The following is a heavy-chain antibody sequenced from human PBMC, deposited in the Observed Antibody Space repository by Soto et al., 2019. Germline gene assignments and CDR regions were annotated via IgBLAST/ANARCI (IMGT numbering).Heavy chain of an antibody. CDR1: GDSVSNSRAG. Sequence: QVQLQQSGPVLLKPSQTLSLTCVISGDSVSNSRAGWNWIRQSPSRGLEWLGRTYYGSTWFNDYGQSVQSRITINPETCSNPCSLNLVSAAPEDTAVYYWARGLVAPIPTLDYWCQGTMATVSS. CDR3: ARGLVAPIPTLDY. D-gene: IGHD5-12*01. J-gene: IGHJ4*02. V-gene: IGHV6-1*01. CDR2: TYYGSTWFN.